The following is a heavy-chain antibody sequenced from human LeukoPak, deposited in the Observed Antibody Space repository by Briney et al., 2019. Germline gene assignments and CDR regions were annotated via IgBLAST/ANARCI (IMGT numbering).Heavy chain of an antibody. Sequence: PGGSLRLSCAASGFTFSSYSMNWVRQAPGKGLEWVSSISSTSIYICYADSVKGRFTVSRDNAKNSLYLQMNSLRAEDTAVYFCARQASSCCYFDYWGQGTLVTVSS. CDR1: GFTFSSYS. V-gene: IGHV3-21*01. D-gene: IGHD2-21*01. J-gene: IGHJ4*02. CDR3: ARQASSCCYFDY. CDR2: ISSTSIYI.